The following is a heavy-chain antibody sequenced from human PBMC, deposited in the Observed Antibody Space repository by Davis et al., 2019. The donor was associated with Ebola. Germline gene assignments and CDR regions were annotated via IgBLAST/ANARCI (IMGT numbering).Heavy chain of an antibody. CDR2: IYYSGTT. J-gene: IGHJ3*02. Sequence: SETLSLTCTVSGDSVSTWNSYWGWIYQPPGKGLEWIGSIYYSGTTYYNPSLKSRFTISVDASKNQFSLNLISLTAADTATYYCARGHCSTASCFTAFDIWGQGTMVTVSS. CDR3: ARGHCSTASCFTAFDI. CDR1: GDSVSTWNSY. V-gene: IGHV4-39*01. D-gene: IGHD2-2*02.